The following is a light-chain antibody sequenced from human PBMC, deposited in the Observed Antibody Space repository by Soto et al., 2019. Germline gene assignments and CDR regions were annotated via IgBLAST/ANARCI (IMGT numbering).Light chain of an antibody. CDR3: QQYGSSSYT. V-gene: IGKV3-20*01. CDR1: QSVSSSY. J-gene: IGKJ2*01. CDR2: GAS. Sequence: EIVLTQSPGTLSLSPGERATLSCRASQSVSSSYLAWYQQKPGQAPRLLIYGASSRATGTPDRFSGSGSGTDFALTISRLEPEDFAVYYCQQYGSSSYTFGQGTKLEIK.